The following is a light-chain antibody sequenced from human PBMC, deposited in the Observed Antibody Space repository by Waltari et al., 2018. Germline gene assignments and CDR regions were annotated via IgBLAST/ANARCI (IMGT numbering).Light chain of an antibody. CDR2: EVT. CDR3: SSFTTSNTWV. Sequence: QSALTQPASVSGSPGQSITISCTGTRSDIGTSAYVCWHQQYPGKAPKVIIYEVTNPPSVVSNRFSASKSGNTASLTISGLQAEDEADYYCSSFTTSNTWVFGGGTALTVL. V-gene: IGLV2-14*01. J-gene: IGLJ3*02. CDR1: RSDIGTSAY.